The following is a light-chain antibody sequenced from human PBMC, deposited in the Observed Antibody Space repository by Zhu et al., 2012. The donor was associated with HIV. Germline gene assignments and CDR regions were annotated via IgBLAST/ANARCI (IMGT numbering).Light chain of an antibody. J-gene: IGKJ4*01. CDR2: DAS. Sequence: IVLTQSPATLSLSPGERATASCRASRSVSSFLAWYQQKPGQAPRLLIYDASKRAAGIPPRFSGSGSGTDFTLTISSLEPEDFAVYYCQQRVNWPLTFGGGTKVEIK. CDR1: RSVSSF. CDR3: QQRVNWPLT. V-gene: IGKV3-11*01.